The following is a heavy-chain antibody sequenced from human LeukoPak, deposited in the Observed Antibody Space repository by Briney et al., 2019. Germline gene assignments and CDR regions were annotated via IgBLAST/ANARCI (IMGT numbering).Heavy chain of an antibody. J-gene: IGHJ4*02. CDR1: GGSISRSNW. Sequence: SGTLSRTCAVSGGSISRSNWWSWVRRPPGKGLEWIGEIYHSGSTNYNPSLKSRVNISVDKSKNQFSLKLSSVTAADTAVYYCARALTTVTQYYFDYWGQGTLVTVSS. V-gene: IGHV4-4*02. D-gene: IGHD4-17*01. CDR2: IYHSGST. CDR3: ARALTTVTQYYFDY.